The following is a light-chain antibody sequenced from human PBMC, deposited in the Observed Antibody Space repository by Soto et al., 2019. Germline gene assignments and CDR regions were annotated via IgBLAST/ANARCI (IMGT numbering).Light chain of an antibody. V-gene: IGLV2-14*01. CDR1: SSDVGGYNY. J-gene: IGLJ1*01. CDR2: EVS. Sequence: QSALTQPASVSGSPVQSITISCTGTSSDVGGYNYVSWYQQNPGKAPKLMIYEVSNRPSGVSNRFSGSKSGNTASLTISGLQAEDESYYYCSAYTSSSTPYVFVTGTKLTVL. CDR3: SAYTSSSTPYV.